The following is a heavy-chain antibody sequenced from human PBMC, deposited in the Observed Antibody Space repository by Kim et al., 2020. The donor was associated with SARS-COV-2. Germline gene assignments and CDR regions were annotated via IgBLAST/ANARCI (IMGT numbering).Heavy chain of an antibody. Sequence: SETLSLTCTVSGGSISSYYWSWIRQPAGKGLEWTGYIYYSGSTNYNPSLKSRVTISVDTSKNQFSLKLSSVIAADTAVYYCARHDPHLEWFYYYGMDVWGQGTTVTVSS. V-gene: IGHV4-59*08. CDR2: IYYSGST. J-gene: IGHJ6*02. CDR1: GGSISSYY. CDR3: ARHDPHLEWFYYYGMDV. D-gene: IGHD3-3*01.